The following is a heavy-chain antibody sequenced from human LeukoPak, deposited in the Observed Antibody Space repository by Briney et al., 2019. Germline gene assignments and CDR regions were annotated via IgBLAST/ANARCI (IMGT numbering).Heavy chain of an antibody. J-gene: IGHJ5*02. V-gene: IGHV4-39*01. CDR2: IYYSGST. Sequence: SETLSLTCTVSGGSISSSSYYWGWIRQPPGKGLEWIGSIYYSGSTYYNPSLKSRVTISVDTSKNQFSLKLSSVTAADTAVYYCARIYDFWSGYYPYNWFDPWGQGTLVTVSS. CDR3: ARIYDFWSGYYPYNWFDP. CDR1: GGSISSSSYY. D-gene: IGHD3-3*01.